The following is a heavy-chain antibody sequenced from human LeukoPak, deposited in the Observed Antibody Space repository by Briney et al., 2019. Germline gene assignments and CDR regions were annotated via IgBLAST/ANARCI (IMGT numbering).Heavy chain of an antibody. D-gene: IGHD6-13*01. CDR2: ISAYNGNT. V-gene: IGHV1-18*01. CDR1: GYTFTSYG. CDR3: ARDTPATIAAAGPFGY. J-gene: IGHJ4*02. Sequence: ASVKVSCKASGYTFTSYGISWVRPAPGQGLEWMGWISAYNGNTNYAQKLQGRVTMTTDTSTSTAYMELSSLRSEDTAVYYCARDTPATIAAAGPFGYWGQGTLVTVSS.